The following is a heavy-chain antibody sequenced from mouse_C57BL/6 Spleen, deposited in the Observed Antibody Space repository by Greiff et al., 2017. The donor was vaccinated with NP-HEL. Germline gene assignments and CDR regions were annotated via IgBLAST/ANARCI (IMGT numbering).Heavy chain of an antibody. Sequence: EVQLVESGGDLVKPGGSLKLSCAASGFTFSSYGMSWVRQTPDKRLEWVATISNGGSYTYYPDSVKGRFTISRDNAKNTLYLQMSSLKSEDTAMYYCARRDYYGSSWYFDVWGTGTTVTVSS. CDR2: ISNGGSYT. V-gene: IGHV5-6*01. CDR1: GFTFSSYG. J-gene: IGHJ1*03. CDR3: ARRDYYGSSWYFDV. D-gene: IGHD1-1*01.